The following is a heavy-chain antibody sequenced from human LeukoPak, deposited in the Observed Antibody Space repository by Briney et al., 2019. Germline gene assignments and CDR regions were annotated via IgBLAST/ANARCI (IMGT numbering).Heavy chain of an antibody. Sequence: GGSLRLSCAASGFTFSSYAMSWVRQAPGKGLEWVSGINWNGGSTGYADSVKGRFTISRDNAKNSLYLQMNSLRAEDTAVYYCARDQQWELLDYWGQGTLVTVSS. D-gene: IGHD1-26*01. J-gene: IGHJ4*02. CDR3: ARDQQWELLDY. CDR2: INWNGGST. V-gene: IGHV3-20*04. CDR1: GFTFSSYA.